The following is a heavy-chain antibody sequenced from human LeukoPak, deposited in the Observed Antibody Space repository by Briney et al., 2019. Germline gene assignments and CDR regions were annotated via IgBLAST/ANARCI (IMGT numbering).Heavy chain of an antibody. CDR3: ARGYYDFWSGPNYFDY. D-gene: IGHD3-3*01. V-gene: IGHV3-20*04. CDR2: INWNGGST. J-gene: IGHJ4*02. CDR1: GFTFSNYA. Sequence: GGSLRLSCAASGFTFSNYAMSWVRRAPGKGLEWVSGINWNGGSTGYADSVKGRFTISRDNAKNSLYLQMNSLRAEDTALYYCARGYYDFWSGPNYFDYWGQGTLVTVSS.